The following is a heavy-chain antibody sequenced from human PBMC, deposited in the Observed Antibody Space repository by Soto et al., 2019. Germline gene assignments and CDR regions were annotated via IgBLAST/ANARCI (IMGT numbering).Heavy chain of an antibody. J-gene: IGHJ4*02. D-gene: IGHD3-10*01. Sequence: EVQLVESGGGLVQPGGSLRLSCAASGFTFSSYAMHWVRQAPGKGLEYVSAISSNGGSTYYANSVKGRFTISRDNSKNTLYLQMGRLRADDMAVYYCARQGKAVSSYYFDYCGQGTLFTVSS. CDR2: ISSNGGST. V-gene: IGHV3-64*01. CDR3: ARQGKAVSSYYFDY. CDR1: GFTFSSYA.